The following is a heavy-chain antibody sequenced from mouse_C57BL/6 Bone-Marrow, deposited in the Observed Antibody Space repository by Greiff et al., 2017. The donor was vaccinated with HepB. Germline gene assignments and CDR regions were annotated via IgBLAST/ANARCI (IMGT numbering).Heavy chain of an antibody. CDR2: IWTGGGT. D-gene: IGHD2-2*01. Sequence: VKLMESGPGLVAPSQSLSITCTVSGFSLTSYAISWVRQPPGKGLEWLGVIWTGGGTNYNSALKSRLSISKDNSKSQVFLKMNSLQTDDTARYYCARRGLWLLDYYAMDYWGQGTSVTVSS. V-gene: IGHV2-9-1*01. CDR3: ARRGLWLLDYYAMDY. J-gene: IGHJ4*01. CDR1: GFSLTSYA.